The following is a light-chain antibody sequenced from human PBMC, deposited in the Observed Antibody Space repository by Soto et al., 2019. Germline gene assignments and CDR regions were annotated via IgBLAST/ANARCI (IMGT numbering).Light chain of an antibody. CDR2: EVS. Sequence: QSVLTQPASVSGSPGQSITISCTGTSSDVGGYNYVSWYQQYPGKAPKLMIYEVSNRPSGVSDRFSGSKSGNTASLTISGLQAEDEGDYYCAAWDDSLSGWVFGGGTKLTVL. CDR3: AAWDDSLSGWV. J-gene: IGLJ3*02. V-gene: IGLV2-14*01. CDR1: SSDVGGYNY.